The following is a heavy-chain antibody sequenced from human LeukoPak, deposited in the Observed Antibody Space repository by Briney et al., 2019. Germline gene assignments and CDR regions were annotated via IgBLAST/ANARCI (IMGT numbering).Heavy chain of an antibody. V-gene: IGHV3-74*01. Sequence: GGSLRLSCAASGFTFSSYWMHWVHQAPGKGLVWVSNINSDGSTTTYADSVKGRFTISRDNSKNTLYLQMNSLRAEDTAVYYCAKVWDSSGYYYGGWGQGTLVTVSS. CDR3: AKVWDSSGYYYGG. D-gene: IGHD3-22*01. J-gene: IGHJ4*02. CDR1: GFTFSSYW. CDR2: INSDGSTT.